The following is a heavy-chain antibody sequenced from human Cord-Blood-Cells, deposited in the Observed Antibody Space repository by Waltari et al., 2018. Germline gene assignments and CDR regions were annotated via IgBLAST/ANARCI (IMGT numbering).Heavy chain of an antibody. Sequence: QVQLVQSGAEVKKPGASVNVSCTVSGYTLTALSMQWVRQAPGKGLELMGGFDPEDGETIYAQKFQGRVTMTEDTSTDTAYMELSSLRSEDTAVYYCATDRGYSGYGSGFDYWGQGTLVTVSS. D-gene: IGHD5-12*01. J-gene: IGHJ4*02. CDR1: GYTLTALS. CDR2: FDPEDGET. V-gene: IGHV1-24*01. CDR3: ATDRGYSGYGSGFDY.